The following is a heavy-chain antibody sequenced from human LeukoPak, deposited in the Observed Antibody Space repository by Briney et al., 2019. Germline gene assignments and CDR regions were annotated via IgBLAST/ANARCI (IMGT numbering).Heavy chain of an antibody. Sequence: SSVKVSCKASGGTFSSYAISWVRQAPGQGLEWMGGIIPIVGTANYAQKFQGRVTITADESTSTAYMELSSLRSEDTAVYYCARERITIFGVVNRWYFDLWGRGTLVTVSS. CDR2: IIPIVGTA. CDR1: GGTFSSYA. D-gene: IGHD3-3*01. J-gene: IGHJ2*01. V-gene: IGHV1-69*01. CDR3: ARERITIFGVVNRWYFDL.